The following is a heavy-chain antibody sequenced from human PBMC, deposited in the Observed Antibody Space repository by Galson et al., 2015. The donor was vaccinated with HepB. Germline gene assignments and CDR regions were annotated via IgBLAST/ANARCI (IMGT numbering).Heavy chain of an antibody. V-gene: IGHV4-34*01. CDR3: ATLTNWESLFYFDY. CDR2: INHGGTT. D-gene: IGHD1-1*01. CDR1: GESFSGFY. Sequence: ETLSLTCAVYGESFSGFYWSWIRQPPGKGLEWIGEINHGGTTNYNPSLKSRVMMSLDTSKKQFSLNLSSVTAADTAVYYCATLTNWESLFYFDYWGQGILVTVSS. J-gene: IGHJ4*02.